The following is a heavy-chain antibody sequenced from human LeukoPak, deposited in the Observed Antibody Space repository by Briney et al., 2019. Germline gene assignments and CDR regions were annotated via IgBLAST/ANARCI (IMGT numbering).Heavy chain of an antibody. V-gene: IGHV3-23*01. Sequence: PGGSLRLSCAASGFTFSSYAMSWVRQAPGKGLEWVSGSSGSGGSTYYADSVKGRFTISRDNSNNTLYLQMNSLRADDTAVYYCARDRSYYGSGGHVYYYGMDVLGQGTRSSSP. CDR3: ARDRSYYGSGGHVYYYGMDV. J-gene: IGHJ6*02. CDR2: SSGSGGST. D-gene: IGHD3-10*01. CDR1: GFTFSSYA.